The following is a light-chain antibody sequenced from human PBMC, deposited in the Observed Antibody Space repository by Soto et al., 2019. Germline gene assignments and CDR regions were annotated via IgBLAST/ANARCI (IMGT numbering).Light chain of an antibody. CDR3: QQYGGSPRT. Sequence: EIVLTQSPGTLSLATGERATLSCRASQSVSNNYLAWYQQKPGQAPRLLIYGASSRATGIPDRFSGSGSGTEFTLTISRLEPEDFAVFYCQQYGGSPRTFGQGTRVEIK. CDR2: GAS. J-gene: IGKJ1*01. CDR1: QSVSNNY. V-gene: IGKV3-20*01.